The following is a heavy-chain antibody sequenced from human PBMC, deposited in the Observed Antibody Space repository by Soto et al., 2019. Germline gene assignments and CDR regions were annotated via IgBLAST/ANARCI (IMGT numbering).Heavy chain of an antibody. D-gene: IGHD1-26*01. CDR2: IMPGSSYI. CDR3: AIEKVGAPSVHVFDI. J-gene: IGHJ3*02. V-gene: IGHV3-21*05. Sequence: PGGSLRLSCAASGFTFSIYSMNWVRQAPGKGLEWVSYIMPGSSYIFYADSVKGRFTISRDNAKNSLYLQMNSLRAEDTAVYYCAIEKVGAPSVHVFDIWGQGTMVTVSS. CDR1: GFTFSIYS.